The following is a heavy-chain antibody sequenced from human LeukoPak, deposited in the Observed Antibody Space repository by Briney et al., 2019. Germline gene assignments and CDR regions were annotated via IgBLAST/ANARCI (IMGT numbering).Heavy chain of an antibody. CDR2: IIPICGTA. Sequence: SVTVSCKASGGTFSSYAISWVRQAPGQGLEWMGGIIPICGTANYAQKFQGRVTITADESTSTAYMELSSLRSEDTAVYYCARALYYYDSSGSALYYFDYWGQGTLVTVSS. V-gene: IGHV1-69*13. CDR3: ARALYYYDSSGSALYYFDY. D-gene: IGHD3-22*01. J-gene: IGHJ4*02. CDR1: GGTFSSYA.